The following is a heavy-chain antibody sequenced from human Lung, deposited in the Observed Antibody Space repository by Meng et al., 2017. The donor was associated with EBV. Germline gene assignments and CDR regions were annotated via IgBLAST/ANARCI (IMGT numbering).Heavy chain of an antibody. Sequence: QLPFPHSGSGLVQPSQTLSLTAVVSGGSISSGDYPWSWIRQPPGKGLEWIGHIYHTGNPYYNPSLKSRVTISVDRSKNQFSLKLSSVTAADTAVYYCAVTRYCSGGSCFDCWGQGTLVTVSS. CDR3: AVTRYCSGGSCFDC. V-gene: IGHV4-30-2*01. J-gene: IGHJ4*02. D-gene: IGHD2-15*01. CDR1: GGSISSGDYP. CDR2: IYHTGNP.